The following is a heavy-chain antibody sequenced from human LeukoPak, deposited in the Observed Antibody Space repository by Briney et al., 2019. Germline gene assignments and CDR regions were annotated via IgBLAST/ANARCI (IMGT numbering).Heavy chain of an antibody. CDR1: GGSISSGSYY. Sequence: SQTLSLTCTVSGGSISSGSYYWSWIRQPAGEGLEWIGRIYTSGSTNYNPSLKSRVTISVDTSKNQFSLKLSSVTAADTAVYYCARPRTGGYSYDDAFDIWGQGTMVTVSS. CDR2: IYTSGST. CDR3: ARPRTGGYSYDDAFDI. D-gene: IGHD5-18*01. V-gene: IGHV4-61*02. J-gene: IGHJ3*02.